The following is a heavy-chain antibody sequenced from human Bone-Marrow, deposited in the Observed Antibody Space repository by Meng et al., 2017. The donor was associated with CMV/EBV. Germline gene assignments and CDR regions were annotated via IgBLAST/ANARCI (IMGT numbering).Heavy chain of an antibody. Sequence: GGSLRLSCAASGFTFSSYAMSWVRQAPGKGLEWVSVIYSGGSTYYADSVKGRFTISRDNSKNTLYLQMNSLRTEDTAVYYCARDYGNWYFDLWDRGTLVTVSS. CDR3: ARDYGNWYFDL. CDR2: IYSGGST. D-gene: IGHD3-16*01. CDR1: GFTFSSYA. J-gene: IGHJ2*01. V-gene: IGHV3-66*02.